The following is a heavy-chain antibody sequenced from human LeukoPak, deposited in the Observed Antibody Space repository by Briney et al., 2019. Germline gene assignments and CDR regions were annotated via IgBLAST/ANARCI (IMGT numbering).Heavy chain of an antibody. D-gene: IGHD3-3*01. CDR1: GYTFTGYY. CDR3: ARDGPDFWSGYQYYFDY. V-gene: IGHV1-2*06. Sequence: ASVKVSCKASGYTFTGYYMHWVRQAPGRGLEWMGRINPNSGGTNYAQKFQGRVTMTRDTSISTAYMELSRLRSDDTAVYYCARDGPDFWSGYQYYFDYWGQGTLVTVSS. CDR2: INPNSGGT. J-gene: IGHJ4*02.